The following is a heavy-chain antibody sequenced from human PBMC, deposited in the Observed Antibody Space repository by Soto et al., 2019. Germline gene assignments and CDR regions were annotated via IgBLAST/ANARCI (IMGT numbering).Heavy chain of an antibody. Sequence: GGSLRLSCAASGFTFSSYGMHWVRQAPGKGLEGVSVISYDGSNKYYADSVKGRFTISIDNSKNTMYLQMNSLRAEDTAVYYCAKDGGEDGYEEDRLCYYYGMYXWGQGTTFTVS. CDR3: AKDGGEDGYEEDRLCYYYGMYX. CDR2: ISYDGSNK. CDR1: GFTFSSYG. J-gene: IGHJ6*02. V-gene: IGHV3-30*18. D-gene: IGHD5-12*01.